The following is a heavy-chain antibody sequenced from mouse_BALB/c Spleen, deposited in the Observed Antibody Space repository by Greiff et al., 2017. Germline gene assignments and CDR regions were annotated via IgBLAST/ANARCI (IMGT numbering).Heavy chain of an antibody. V-gene: IGHV2-6-7*01. J-gene: IGHJ3*01. CDR3: ARALLYGSSPWFAY. CDR1: GFSLTGYG. Sequence: VQLKESGPGLVAPSQSLSITCTVSGFSLTGYGVNWVRQPPGKGLEWLGMIWGDGSTDYNSALKSRLSISKDNSKSQVFLKMNSLQTDDTARYYCARALLYGSSPWFAYWGQGTLVTVSA. CDR2: IWGDGST. D-gene: IGHD1-1*01.